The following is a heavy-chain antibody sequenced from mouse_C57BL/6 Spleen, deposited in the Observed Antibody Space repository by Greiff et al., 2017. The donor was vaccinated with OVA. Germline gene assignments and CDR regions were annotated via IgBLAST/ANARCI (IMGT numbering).Heavy chain of an antibody. D-gene: IGHD2-1*01. CDR1: GFTFSDYG. J-gene: IGHJ2*01. CDR3: ARGDYGNSYFDY. CDR2: ISSGSSTI. Sequence: EVHLVESGGGLVKPGGSLKLSCAASGFTFSDYGMHWVRQAPEKGLEWVAYISSGSSTIYYADTVKGRFTISRDNAKNTLFLQMTGLRSEDTAMYYCARGDYGNSYFDYWGQGTTLTVSS. V-gene: IGHV5-17*01.